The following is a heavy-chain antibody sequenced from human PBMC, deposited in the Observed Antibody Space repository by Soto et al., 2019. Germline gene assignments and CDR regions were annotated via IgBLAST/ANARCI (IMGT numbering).Heavy chain of an antibody. CDR3: ARDQDDSSGWLDY. CDR1: GYTFTSYD. CDR2: INADYGNT. Sequence: ASVKVSCKASGYTFTSYDINWVRQATGQGLEWMGRINADYGNTQYAQKFRGRVTMTTDTSTTTVYMELTNLRSDDTAVYYCARDQDDSSGWLDYWGQGTLVTVSS. J-gene: IGHJ4*02. V-gene: IGHV1-18*01. D-gene: IGHD6-19*01.